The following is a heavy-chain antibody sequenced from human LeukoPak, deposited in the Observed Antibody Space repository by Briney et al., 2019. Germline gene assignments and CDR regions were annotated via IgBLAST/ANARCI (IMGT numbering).Heavy chain of an antibody. CDR2: IKQDGSEK. CDR3: ARDYYDSSGYCGY. D-gene: IGHD3-22*01. CDR1: GFTFDDYA. Sequence: PGRSLRLSCAASGFTFDDYAIHWVRQAPGKGLEWVANIKQDGSEKYYVDSVKGRFTISRDNAKNSLYLQMNSLRAEDTAVYYCARDYYDSSGYCGYWGQGTLVTVSS. V-gene: IGHV3-7*01. J-gene: IGHJ4*02.